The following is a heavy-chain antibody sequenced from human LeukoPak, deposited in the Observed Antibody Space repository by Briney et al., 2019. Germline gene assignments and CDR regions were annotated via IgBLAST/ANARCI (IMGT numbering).Heavy chain of an antibody. Sequence: ASVKVSCKASGYTFTSYYMHCVRQAPGQGLECMGWINPNSGGTNYAQKFQGRVTMTRDTSISTAYMELSRLRSDDTAVYYCARVTGTADYYFDYWGQGTLVTVSS. CDR2: INPNSGGT. D-gene: IGHD1-7*01. V-gene: IGHV1-2*02. CDR1: GYTFTSYY. J-gene: IGHJ4*02. CDR3: ARVTGTADYYFDY.